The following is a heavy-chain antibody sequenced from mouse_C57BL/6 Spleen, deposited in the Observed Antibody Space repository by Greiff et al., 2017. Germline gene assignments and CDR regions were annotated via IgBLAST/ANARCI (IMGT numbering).Heavy chain of an antibody. D-gene: IGHD1-1*01. CDR2: IDPENGDT. CDR3: TRGTTVGYFDV. V-gene: IGHV14-4*01. Sequence: EVQLQQSGAELVRPGASVKLSCTASGFNIKDDYMHWVKQRPEQGLAWIGWIDPENGDTEYAPKFQGKATITADTSSNTAYLQLSSQTSEDTAVDYCTRGTTVGYFDVWGTGTTVTVSS. J-gene: IGHJ1*03. CDR1: GFNIKDDY.